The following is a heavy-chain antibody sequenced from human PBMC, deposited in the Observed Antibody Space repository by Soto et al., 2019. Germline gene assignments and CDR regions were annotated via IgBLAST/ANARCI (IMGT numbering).Heavy chain of an antibody. V-gene: IGHV4-59*01. CDR3: ARSLDYDFWSGSLGGMDV. CDR1: GGSISSYY. Sequence: PSETLSLTWPVSGGSISSYYGSWIRPPPGKGLEWIGYIYYSGSTNYNPSLKSRVTISVDTSKNQFSLKLSSVTAADTAVYYCARSLDYDFWSGSLGGMDVWGQGTTVNLSS. CDR2: IYYSGST. J-gene: IGHJ6*02. D-gene: IGHD3-3*01.